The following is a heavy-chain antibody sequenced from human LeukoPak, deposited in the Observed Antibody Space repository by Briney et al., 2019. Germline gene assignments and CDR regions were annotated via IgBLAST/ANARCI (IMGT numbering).Heavy chain of an antibody. Sequence: SEALSLTCTVSAGSISSYYWSWIRQPPGKGLEWIGYIYYSGSTNYNPSLKSRVTISVDTSKNQFSLRLISVTAADTAVYYCARVTGYMIEDYFDYWGQGTLVTVSS. CDR1: AGSISSYY. J-gene: IGHJ4*02. V-gene: IGHV4-59*12. CDR3: ARVTGYMIEDYFDY. D-gene: IGHD3-22*01. CDR2: IYYSGST.